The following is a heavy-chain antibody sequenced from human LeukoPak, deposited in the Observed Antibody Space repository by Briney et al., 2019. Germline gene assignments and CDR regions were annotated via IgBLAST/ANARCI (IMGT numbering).Heavy chain of an antibody. J-gene: IGHJ4*02. CDR3: AKVFSWSYFD. Sequence: GRRLRLSCAASGFTFTSYAMSWVRQAPGKGLEWVSAISGSGGTTYYADSVKGRFTISRDNSKNTLSLQMNSLRVEDTAVYYCAKVFSWSYFDWGQGTLVTVSS. CDR1: GFTFTSYA. D-gene: IGHD1-26*01. CDR2: ISGSGGTT. V-gene: IGHV3-23*01.